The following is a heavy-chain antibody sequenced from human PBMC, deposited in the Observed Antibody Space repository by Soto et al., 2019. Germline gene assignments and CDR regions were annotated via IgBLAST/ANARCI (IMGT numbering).Heavy chain of an antibody. J-gene: IGHJ5*02. CDR1: GCTFTGYH. CDR3: ARWVGASNWFDP. V-gene: IGHV1-2*04. Sequence: QVQLVQSGAEVKEPGASVKVSCKTSGCTFTGYHIHWVRQAPGQGLEWMGWINTNTGDTNYAQKFQGWVTMTRDTSINTAYVQLSRLTSDDTAVYYCARWVGASNWFDPWGQGTLVTVSS. CDR2: INTNTGDT. D-gene: IGHD1-26*01.